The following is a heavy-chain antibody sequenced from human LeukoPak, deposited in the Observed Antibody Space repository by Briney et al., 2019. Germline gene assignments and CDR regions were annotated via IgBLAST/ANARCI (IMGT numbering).Heavy chain of an antibody. J-gene: IGHJ4*02. Sequence: GGSLRLSCAASGFTFSSYWMSWVRQAPGKGLEWVANIKQDGSEKYYVDSVKGRFTISRDNAKNSLFLQMNSLRADDTAVYYCAREQLGSPPDYWGQGTLVIVSS. CDR1: GFTFSSYW. V-gene: IGHV3-7*01. CDR2: IKQDGSEK. D-gene: IGHD3-10*01. CDR3: AREQLGSPPDY.